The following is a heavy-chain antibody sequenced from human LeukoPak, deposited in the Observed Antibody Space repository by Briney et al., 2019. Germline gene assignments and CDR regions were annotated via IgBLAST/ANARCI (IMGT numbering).Heavy chain of an antibody. CDR1: GFTFSSYA. CDR3: AKMSDYYDSSGGFDY. CDR2: ISGGGGST. D-gene: IGHD3-22*01. J-gene: IGHJ4*02. V-gene: IGHV3-23*01. Sequence: PGGSLRLSCAASGFTFSSYAMSWVRQAPGKGLEWVSAISGGGGSTYYADSVKGRFTISRDNSKNTLYLQMNSLRAEDTAVYYCAKMSDYYDSSGGFDYWGQGTLVTVSS.